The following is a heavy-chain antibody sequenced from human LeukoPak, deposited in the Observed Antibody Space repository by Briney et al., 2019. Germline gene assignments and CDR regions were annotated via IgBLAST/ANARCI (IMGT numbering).Heavy chain of an antibody. CDR3: ARGISRGYYDSSGYYWFDP. D-gene: IGHD3-22*01. CDR1: GYSISSGYY. CDR2: IYHSGST. V-gene: IGHV4-38-2*01. Sequence: PSETLSLTCAVSGYSISSGYYWGWIRPPPGKGLEWIGSIYHSGSTYYNPSLKSRVTISVDTSKNQFSLKLSSVTAADTAVYYCARGISRGYYDSSGYYWFDPWGQGTLVTVSA. J-gene: IGHJ5*02.